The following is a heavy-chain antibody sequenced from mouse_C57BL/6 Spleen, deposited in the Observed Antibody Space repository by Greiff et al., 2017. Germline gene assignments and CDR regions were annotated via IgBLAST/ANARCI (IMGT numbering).Heavy chain of an antibody. CDR1: GYAFSSYW. V-gene: IGHV1-80*01. CDR3: ARWREGAMDY. CDR2: IYPGDGDT. Sequence: VQLQQSGASVKISCKASGYAFSSYWMNWVKQRPGKGLEWIGQIYPGDGDTNYNGKFKGKATLTADKSSSTAYMQLSSLTSEDSAVYFCARWREGAMDYWGQGTSVTVSS. J-gene: IGHJ4*01.